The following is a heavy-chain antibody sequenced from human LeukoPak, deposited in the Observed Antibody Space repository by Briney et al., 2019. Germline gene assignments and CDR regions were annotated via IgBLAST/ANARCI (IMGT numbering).Heavy chain of an antibody. Sequence: SVKVSCKASGYTFTSYGISWVRQAPGQGLEWMGGIIPIFGTANYAQKFQGRVTITADESTSTAYMELSSLRSEDTAVYYCASGRLGSSGYYFGFDYWGQGTLVTVSS. CDR1: GYTFTSYG. J-gene: IGHJ4*02. CDR2: IIPIFGTA. D-gene: IGHD3-22*01. CDR3: ASGRLGSSGYYFGFDY. V-gene: IGHV1-69*13.